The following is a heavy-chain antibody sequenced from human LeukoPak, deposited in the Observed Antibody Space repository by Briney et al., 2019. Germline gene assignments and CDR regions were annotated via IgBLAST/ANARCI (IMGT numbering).Heavy chain of an antibody. CDR2: IAYTNTI. CDR3: ARDPHSLDY. V-gene: IGHV3-48*01. J-gene: IGHJ4*02. CDR1: GFSFSSYS. Sequence: GGSLRLSCTASGFSFSSYSMNWVRQAPGKGLEWVAYIAYTNTIHYADSVRGRFAISRDNAKNSLYLRLNSLRAEDTAVYYCARDPHSLDYWGQGTRVTVSS.